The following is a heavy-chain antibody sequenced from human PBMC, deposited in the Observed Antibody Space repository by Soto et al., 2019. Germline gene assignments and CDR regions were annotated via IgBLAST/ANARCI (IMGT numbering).Heavy chain of an antibody. Sequence: XSVKVSCKASGYSFTSNYIHLVRQAPGQGLESLGWINPRSGSAKYSQKFQGRVTMTRDTSITTAYMDLTSLTSDDTAVYYCAREVKEGLLDRGWFDPWGQGTQVTVSS. D-gene: IGHD3-3*01. CDR3: AREVKEGLLDRGWFDP. V-gene: IGHV1-2*02. CDR2: INPRSGSA. CDR1: GYSFTSNY. J-gene: IGHJ5*02.